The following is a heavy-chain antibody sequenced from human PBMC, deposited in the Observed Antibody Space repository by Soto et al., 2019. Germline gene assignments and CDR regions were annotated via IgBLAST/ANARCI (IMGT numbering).Heavy chain of an antibody. Sequence: EVQLVESGGGLVQPGGSLRLSCAASGVTFSTYWMTWVRQAPGKWLEWVANIKQDGSDKYYVDSVKGRFTISRDNAKNSLSLQMNSLRDEDTAVYYCAREWVPPGVTTSFDYWGQGTLVTVSS. V-gene: IGHV3-7*04. D-gene: IGHD1-26*01. CDR1: GVTFSTYW. CDR3: AREWVPPGVTTSFDY. CDR2: IKQDGSDK. J-gene: IGHJ4*02.